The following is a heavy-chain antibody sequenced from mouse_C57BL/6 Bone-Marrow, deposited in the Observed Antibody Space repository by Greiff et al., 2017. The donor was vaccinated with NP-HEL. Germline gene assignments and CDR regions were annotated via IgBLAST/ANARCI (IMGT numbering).Heavy chain of an antibody. CDR3: ARAPYYDYDGAMDY. V-gene: IGHV1-26*01. CDR2: ILPNNGGT. D-gene: IGHD2-4*01. CDR1: GYTFTDYY. J-gene: IGHJ4*01. Sequence: EVQLQQSGPELVKPGASVKIYCKASGYTFTDYYMNWVKPSHGQSLEWIGDILPNNGGTSYNQKFKGKATLTVDKSSGTAYMELRGLTSEDSAVYYGARAPYYDYDGAMDYWGQGTSVTVSS.